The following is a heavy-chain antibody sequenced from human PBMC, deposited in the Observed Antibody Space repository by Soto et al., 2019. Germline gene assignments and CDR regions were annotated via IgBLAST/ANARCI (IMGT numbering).Heavy chain of an antibody. CDR1: GFSLSTDAVG. D-gene: IGHD6-13*01. Sequence: QITLKASGPTLVRHTQTLTLTCTVSGFSLSTDAVGVAWIRQSPGKALEWLGIIYWNGEKQYKSSLQNRLTIIRETSKNQVVLTMTDMAPLDTAPYFCAHRIAAPGRTLDYSGQGVLVTVSS. CDR2: IYWNGEK. CDR3: AHRIAAPGRTLDY. V-gene: IGHV2-5*01. J-gene: IGHJ4*02.